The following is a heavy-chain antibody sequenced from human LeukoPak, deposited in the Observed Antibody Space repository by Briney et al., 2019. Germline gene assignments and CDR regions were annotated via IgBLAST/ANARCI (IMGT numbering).Heavy chain of an antibody. CDR1: GYTFTGYY. Sequence: SVKLSCKTSGYTFTGYYMHWVRQAPGQGLERMGWISPYNGDTNYTQKVQGRLTMTTDTSTSTAYMELRSLRSDDTAVYYCAKDGRAGWTHPYYFDYWGQGTLVTVSS. V-gene: IGHV1-18*04. J-gene: IGHJ4*02. CDR3: AKDGRAGWTHPYYFDY. D-gene: IGHD6-19*01. CDR2: ISPYNGDT.